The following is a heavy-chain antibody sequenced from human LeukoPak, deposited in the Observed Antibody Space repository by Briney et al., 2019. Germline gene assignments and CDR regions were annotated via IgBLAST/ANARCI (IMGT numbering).Heavy chain of an antibody. CDR2: VNPKSGST. D-gene: IGHD3-16*01. V-gene: IGHV1-8*02. Sequence: ASVKVSCKASGYSFSDYDIIWVRQAAGQGLEWVGWVNPKSGSTAYAQKFQGRVTMSSSSSITTVYMELSSLRSDDSTVYYCARGVSIRRYAWAYWCQGTLVTVSS. CDR1: GYSFSDYD. J-gene: IGHJ4*02. CDR3: ARGVSIRRYAWAY.